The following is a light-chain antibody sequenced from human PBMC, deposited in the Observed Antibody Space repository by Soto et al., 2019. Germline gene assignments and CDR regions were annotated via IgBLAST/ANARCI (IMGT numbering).Light chain of an antibody. CDR2: VAS. J-gene: IGKJ1*01. CDR3: QQYNNWPGT. CDR1: QSVSSN. Sequence: EIVMTQSPATLSVSPGERATLSCRASQSVSSNLAWYQQKPGQAPRLLIYVASTRATGIPARFSGCGSGTEFTLTISSLQSEDFAVYYCQQYNNWPGTFGQGTKVEIK. V-gene: IGKV3-15*01.